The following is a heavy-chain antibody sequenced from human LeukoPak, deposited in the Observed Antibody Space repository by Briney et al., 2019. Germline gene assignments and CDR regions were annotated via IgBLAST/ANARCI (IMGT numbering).Heavy chain of an antibody. CDR2: ISSSGGTT. V-gene: IGHV3-23*01. D-gene: IGHD1-26*01. CDR3: AKGGAQV. J-gene: IGHJ4*02. CDR1: GFTFNSDA. Sequence: GGSLRLSCAASGFTFNSDAMRWVRRAPGKGLEWVSAISSSGGTTYYADSVRGRFIISRDSSKNTLYLQMNSLRAEDTAVYYCAKGGAQVGGQGTLVTVSS.